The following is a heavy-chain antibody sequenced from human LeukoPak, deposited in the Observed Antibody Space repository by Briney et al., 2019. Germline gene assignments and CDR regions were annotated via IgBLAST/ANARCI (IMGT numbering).Heavy chain of an antibody. Sequence: SGPALVKPTQTLTLTCTFSGFSLSTSGVCVTWIRQPPGKALEWLARIDWDDDKYYSTSLKTRLTISKDTSKNRVALTMTNMDPVDTATYYCARVRTNGVCYTRMDVWGKGTTVTVSS. CDR2: IDWDDDK. J-gene: IGHJ6*03. CDR3: ARVRTNGVCYTRMDV. D-gene: IGHD2-8*01. V-gene: IGHV2-70*11. CDR1: GFSLSTSGVC.